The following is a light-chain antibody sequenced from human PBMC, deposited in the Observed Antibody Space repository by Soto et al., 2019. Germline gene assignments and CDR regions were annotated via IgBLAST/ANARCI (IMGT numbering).Light chain of an antibody. J-gene: IGLJ1*01. CDR3: SSYTTASTQV. V-gene: IGLV2-14*01. CDR2: EVR. Sequence: QSVLTQPASVSGSPGQSITISCTGTSSDIGHYNYVSWYQQHPGKVPKLIISEVRNRPSGVSDRFSGSKSGNSASLTIPGLQTEDEADYYCSSYTTASTQVFGSGTKVTVL. CDR1: SSDIGHYNY.